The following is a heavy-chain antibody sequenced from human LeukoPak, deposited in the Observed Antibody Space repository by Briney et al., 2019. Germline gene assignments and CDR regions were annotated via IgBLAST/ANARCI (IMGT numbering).Heavy chain of an antibody. CDR2: ISWNSGSI. J-gene: IGHJ4*02. Sequence: PGGSLRLSCAGSGFIFNNYAMHWVRQPPGKGLEWVSGISWNSGSIGYADSVKGRFTISRDNAKNSLYLQMNSLRAEDTALYYCAKMAGYSDYYFDYWGQGTLVTVSS. D-gene: IGHD5-12*01. CDR3: AKMAGYSDYYFDY. V-gene: IGHV3-9*01. CDR1: GFIFNNYA.